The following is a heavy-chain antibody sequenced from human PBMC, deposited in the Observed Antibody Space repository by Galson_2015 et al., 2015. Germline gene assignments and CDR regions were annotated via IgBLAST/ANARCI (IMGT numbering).Heavy chain of an antibody. Sequence: YAMHWVRQAPGQRLEWMGWIHAGNGNTKYSQKFQGRVTITRDTSASTAYMELSSLRSEDTAVYYCARGRSPAGYSSSWYHDYWGQGTLVTVSS. D-gene: IGHD6-13*01. CDR3: ARGRSPAGYSSSWYHDY. CDR2: IHAGNGNT. V-gene: IGHV1-3*01. CDR1: YA. J-gene: IGHJ4*02.